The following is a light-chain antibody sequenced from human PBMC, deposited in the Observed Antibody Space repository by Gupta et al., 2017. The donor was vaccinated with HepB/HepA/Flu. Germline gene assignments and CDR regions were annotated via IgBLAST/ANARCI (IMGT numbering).Light chain of an antibody. Sequence: EIVLAQSPATLSLSPGESATLSCRASQSVTSDLAWYQQKPGQAPRLLIYDASSRATGIPARFSGSGSGTDFTLTISSLEPEDFAVYFCQQWPALTFGGGTRVEIK. CDR2: DAS. V-gene: IGKV3-11*01. CDR3: QQWPALT. CDR1: QSVTSD. J-gene: IGKJ4*01.